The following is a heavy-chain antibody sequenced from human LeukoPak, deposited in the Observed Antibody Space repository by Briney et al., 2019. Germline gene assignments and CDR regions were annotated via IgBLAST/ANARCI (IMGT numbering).Heavy chain of an antibody. CDR1: RGSIRNYY. CDR3: AARPPPIVGGPFDY. CDR2: IFYSGTT. J-gene: IGHJ4*02. V-gene: IGHV4-59*08. D-gene: IGHD1-26*01. Sequence: PSETLSLTCTVSRGSIRNYYWSWIRQPPGKGLEWIGYIFYSGTTNYNPSLESRVTTSVDTSKNQFSLKLSSVTAADTAVYYCAARPPPIVGGPFDYWGQGTLVTVSS.